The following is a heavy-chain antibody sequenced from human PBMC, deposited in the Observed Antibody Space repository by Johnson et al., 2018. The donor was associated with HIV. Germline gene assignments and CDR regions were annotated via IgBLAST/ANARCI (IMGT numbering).Heavy chain of an antibody. J-gene: IGHJ3*02. V-gene: IGHV3-30-3*01. Sequence: QVQLVESGGGVVQPGRSLRLSCAASGFLFSRYAMHWVRQAPGKGLEWVAVISYDGGNKYYADSVKGRFTISRDNSKNPLYLQMNGLRGEDTAVYYCARGGYYYDSSGDPLGVFDIWGQGTMVTVSS. D-gene: IGHD3-22*01. CDR1: GFLFSRYA. CDR3: ARGGYYYDSSGDPLGVFDI. CDR2: ISYDGGNK.